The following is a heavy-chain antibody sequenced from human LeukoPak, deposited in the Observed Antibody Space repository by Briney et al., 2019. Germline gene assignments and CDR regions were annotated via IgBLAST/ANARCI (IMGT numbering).Heavy chain of an antibody. J-gene: IGHJ6*03. D-gene: IGHD4-11*01. V-gene: IGHV4-34*01. Sequence: SETLSLTCAVYGGSFSGYYWSWIRQPPGKGLEWIGEINHSGSTNYNPSLKSRVTISVDTSKNQFSLKLSSVTAEDTAVYYCATNSDYRHYMGVWGKGTTVTVSS. CDR1: GGSFSGYY. CDR2: INHSGST. CDR3: ATNSDYRHYMGV.